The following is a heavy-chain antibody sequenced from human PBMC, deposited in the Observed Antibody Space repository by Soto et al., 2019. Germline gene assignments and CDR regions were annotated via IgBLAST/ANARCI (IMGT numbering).Heavy chain of an antibody. CDR1: GYTFTSYG. Sequence: ASVKVSCKASGYTFTSYGISWVRQAPGQGLEWMGWISAYNGNTNYAQKLQGRVTMTTDTSTSTAYMELRSLRSDDTAVYYCAREVWGYIWGSYRPIYWYFDLWGRGTLVTVSS. CDR2: ISAYNGNT. V-gene: IGHV1-18*01. D-gene: IGHD3-16*02. J-gene: IGHJ2*01. CDR3: AREVWGYIWGSYRPIYWYFDL.